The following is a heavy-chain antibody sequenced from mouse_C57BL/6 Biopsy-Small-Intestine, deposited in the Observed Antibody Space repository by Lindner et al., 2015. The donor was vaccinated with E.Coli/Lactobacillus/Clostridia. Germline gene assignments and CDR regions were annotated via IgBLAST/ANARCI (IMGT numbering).Heavy chain of an antibody. V-gene: IGHV1-19*01. Sequence: VQLQESGPVLVKPGTSVKMSCKASGYTFTDYYINWVKQSPGRSLEWIGAINPDNGGDRYKQNFKDKATLTADKSSSTAYMELSSLTSEDSAVYFCASYGNFDYWGQGTTLTVSS. J-gene: IGHJ2*01. D-gene: IGHD2-1*01. CDR2: INPDNGGD. CDR1: GYTFTDYY. CDR3: ASYGNFDY.